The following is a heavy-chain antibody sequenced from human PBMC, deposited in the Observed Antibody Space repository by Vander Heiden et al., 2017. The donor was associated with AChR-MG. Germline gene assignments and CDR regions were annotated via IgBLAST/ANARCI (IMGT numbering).Heavy chain of an antibody. J-gene: IGHJ5*02. CDR1: GYTLTGYY. Sequence: QVQLVQSGAEVKKPGASVKVSCKASGYTLTGYYMHWVRQAPGQGLEWMGWINPNSGGTNDAQKFQGRVTMTRDTSISTAYMELSRLRSDDTAVYYCAREASSSWSPVGTFDPWGQGTLVTVSS. CDR3: AREASSSWSPVGTFDP. D-gene: IGHD6-13*01. CDR2: INPNSGGT. V-gene: IGHV1-2*02.